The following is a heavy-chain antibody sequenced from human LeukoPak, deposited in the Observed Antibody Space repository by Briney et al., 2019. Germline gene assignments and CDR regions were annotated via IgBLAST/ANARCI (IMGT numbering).Heavy chain of an antibody. J-gene: IGHJ4*02. V-gene: IGHV4-59*12. CDR2: IFSSGST. Sequence: SETLSLTCTVSGGSINNYYWSWIRQPPGKGLEWIGYIFSSGSTTYNPSLKSRVTISLDTSKSQFSLKLISVTAADTAMYFCARESFYPSRVIHPWGQGTLVTVSS. CDR3: ARESFYPSRVIHP. D-gene: IGHD5/OR15-5a*01. CDR1: GGSINNYY.